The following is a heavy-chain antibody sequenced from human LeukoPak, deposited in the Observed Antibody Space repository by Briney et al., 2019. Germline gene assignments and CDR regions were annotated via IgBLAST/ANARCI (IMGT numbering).Heavy chain of an antibody. CDR1: GGSISSHY. V-gene: IGHV4-59*11. Sequence: SETLSLTCTVSGGSISSHYWSWIRQSPGKGLEWIGNIFAGGTTNYNPSVKSRVSISMDTSKNQFSLKMTSVTAADTAIYFCARGLWFGEQDGLGIWGPGTVVTVAS. CDR2: IFAGGTT. J-gene: IGHJ3*02. CDR3: ARGLWFGEQDGLGI. D-gene: IGHD3-10*01.